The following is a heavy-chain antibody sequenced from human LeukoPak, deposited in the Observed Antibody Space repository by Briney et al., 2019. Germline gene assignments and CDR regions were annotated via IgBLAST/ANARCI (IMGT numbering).Heavy chain of an antibody. J-gene: IGHJ5*02. CDR2: INHSGST. V-gene: IGHV4-34*01. D-gene: IGHD2-2*02. Sequence: SETLSLTCAVYGGSFSGYYWSWIRQPPGKGLEWIGEINHSGSTNYNPSLKSRVTISVDTSKNQFSLKLSSVTAADTAVYYCARATPTVVVPAAILGWFDPWGQGTLVTVSS. CDR3: ARATPTVVVPAAILGWFDP. CDR1: GGSFSGYY.